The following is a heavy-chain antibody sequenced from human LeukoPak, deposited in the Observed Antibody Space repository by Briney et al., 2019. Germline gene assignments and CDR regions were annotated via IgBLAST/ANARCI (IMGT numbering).Heavy chain of an antibody. CDR3: ATDPRTTVFGTFRYYYMDV. CDR1: GYTFTDYY. D-gene: IGHD3-3*01. CDR2: INPDSGYT. J-gene: IGHJ6*03. V-gene: IGHV1-2*02. Sequence: ASVKLSCKASGYTFTDYYIHWVRQAPGQGLEWMGWINPDSGYTNCAQKFQGRVTMTRDTSINTAYMELSRLTSDDTAVYYCATDPRTTVFGTFRYYYMDVWGEGTTVAVSS.